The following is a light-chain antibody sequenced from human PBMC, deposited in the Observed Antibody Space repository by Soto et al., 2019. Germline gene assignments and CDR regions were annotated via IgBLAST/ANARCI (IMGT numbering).Light chain of an antibody. CDR3: QQYNQWPLT. Sequence: EVVMTQSPVTLSASPGEKATLSCRASQSVSNNLAWYQQKPGQAPRLLIYFTSTRATGIPARFSGSGSGTEFSLTISSLQSEDLALYYCQQYNQWPLTFGGGTKVETK. CDR2: FTS. V-gene: IGKV3-15*01. CDR1: QSVSNN. J-gene: IGKJ4*01.